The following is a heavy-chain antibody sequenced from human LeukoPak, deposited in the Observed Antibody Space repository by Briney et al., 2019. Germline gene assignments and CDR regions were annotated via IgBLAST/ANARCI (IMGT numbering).Heavy chain of an antibody. V-gene: IGHV1-18*01. CDR1: GSTFTSYG. J-gene: IGHJ4*02. D-gene: IGHD3-16*01. CDR3: ARDKDYDYVWGSSPRPFDY. CDR2: ISAYNGNT. Sequence: ASVKVSCKASGSTFTSYGISWVRQVPGQGLEWMGWISAYNGNTNYAQKLQGRVTMTTDTSTSTAYMELRSLRSDDTAVYYCARDKDYDYVWGSSPRPFDYWGQGTLVTVSS.